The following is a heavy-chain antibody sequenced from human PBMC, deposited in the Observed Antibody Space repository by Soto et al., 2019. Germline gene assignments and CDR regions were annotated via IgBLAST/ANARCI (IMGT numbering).Heavy chain of an antibody. CDR3: ARDGSVGARSFEI. J-gene: IGHJ3*02. CDR1: GYPFTSYA. Sequence: ASVKVSCKASGYPFTSYAMHWVRQAPGQRLEWRGWSHAGNGNTKYSQEFQGRVTITRDTSASTAYIELRSLRSDDTAVYYCARDGSVGARSFEIWGQGTMVTVSS. V-gene: IGHV1-3*02. D-gene: IGHD1-26*01. CDR2: SHAGNGNT.